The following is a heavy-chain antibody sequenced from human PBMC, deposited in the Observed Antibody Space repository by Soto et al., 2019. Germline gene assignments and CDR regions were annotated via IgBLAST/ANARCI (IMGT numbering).Heavy chain of an antibody. CDR2: IIPIFGTA. CDR1: GGTFSSYA. CDR3: ARHTYYDILTGYYSYYYGMDV. J-gene: IGHJ6*02. D-gene: IGHD3-9*01. V-gene: IGHV1-69*13. Sequence: SVKVSCKASGGTFSSYAISWVRQAPGQGLEWMGGIIPIFGTANYAQKFQGRVTITADESTSTAYMELSSLRSEDTAVYYCARHTYYDILTGYYSYYYGMDVWGQGTTVTVSS.